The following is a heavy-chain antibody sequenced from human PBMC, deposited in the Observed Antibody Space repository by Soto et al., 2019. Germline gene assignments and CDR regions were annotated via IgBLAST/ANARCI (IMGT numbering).Heavy chain of an antibody. CDR1: GGSISSGGYY. J-gene: IGHJ6*03. CDR2: IYYSGST. CDR3: AREKGVVPAAFYYYYMDV. Sequence: PSETLSLTCTVSGGSISSGGYYWSWIRQHQGKGLEWIGYIYYSGSTYYNPSLKSRVTISVDTSKNQFSLKLSSVTAADTAVYYCAREKGVVPAAFYYYYMDVWGKGTTVTVSS. V-gene: IGHV4-31*03. D-gene: IGHD2-2*01.